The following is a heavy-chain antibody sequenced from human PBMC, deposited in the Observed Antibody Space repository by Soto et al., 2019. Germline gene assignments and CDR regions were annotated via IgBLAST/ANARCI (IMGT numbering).Heavy chain of an antibody. V-gene: IGHV1-69*13. CDR3: AREIAMVRGTPLAWFDP. Sequence: ASVKVSCKASGGTFSSYAISWVRQAPGQGLEWMGGIIPIFGTANYAQKFQGRVTITADESTSTAYMELSSLRSEDTAVYYCAREIAMVRGTPLAWFDPWGQGTLVTVSS. CDR1: GGTFSSYA. J-gene: IGHJ5*02. D-gene: IGHD3-10*01. CDR2: IIPIFGTA.